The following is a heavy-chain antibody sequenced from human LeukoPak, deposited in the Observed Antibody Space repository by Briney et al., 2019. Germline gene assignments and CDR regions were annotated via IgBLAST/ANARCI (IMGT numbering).Heavy chain of an antibody. J-gene: IGHJ4*02. D-gene: IGHD1-26*01. CDR2: ISGSGGSA. CDR3: AKGIGGSYYY. V-gene: IGHV3-23*01. Sequence: GGSLRLSCAASGFTFSSYAMSWVRQAPGKGLEWVSAISGSGGSAYYADSVRGRFTISRDNSKNTLYLQMNSLRAEDTAVYYCAKGIGGSYYYWGQGTLVTVSS. CDR1: GFTFSSYA.